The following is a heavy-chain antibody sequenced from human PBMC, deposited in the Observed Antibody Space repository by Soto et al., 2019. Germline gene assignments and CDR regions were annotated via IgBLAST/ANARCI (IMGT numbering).Heavy chain of an antibody. CDR2: ISYDGSNT. Sequence: GGSLRLSCAASGFSISDYGMEWVRQAPGKGLEWVALISYDGSNTHYADSVKGRFTISRGNSKDTLFLQMTGLRREDTAVYYCEKGPADRLSLGMDVWGQGTTVTVSS. CDR3: EKGPADRLSLGMDV. J-gene: IGHJ6*02. CDR1: GFSISDYG. V-gene: IGHV3-30*18.